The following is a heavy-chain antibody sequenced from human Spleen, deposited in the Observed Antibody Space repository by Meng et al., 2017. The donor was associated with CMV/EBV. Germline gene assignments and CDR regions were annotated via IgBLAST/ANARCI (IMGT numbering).Heavy chain of an antibody. D-gene: IGHD3-22*01. J-gene: IGHJ4*02. V-gene: IGHV3-21*01. CDR3: ARSSETYYYDSSGYHIDY. Sequence: FTVSSYSRNWVRQAPGKGLEWVSSISSSSSYIYYADSVKGRFTISRDNAKNSLYLQMNSLRAEDTAVYYCARSSETYYYDSSGYHIDYWGQGALVTVSS. CDR2: ISSSSSYI. CDR1: FTVSSYS.